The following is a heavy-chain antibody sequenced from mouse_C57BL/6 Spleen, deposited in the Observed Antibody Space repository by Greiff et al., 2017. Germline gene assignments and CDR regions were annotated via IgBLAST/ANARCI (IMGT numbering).Heavy chain of an antibody. CDR2: IYPRSGNT. CDR3: SRSGLDY. J-gene: IGHJ2*01. CDR1: GYTFTSYG. D-gene: IGHD3-1*01. Sequence: QVQLKESGAELARPGASVKLSCKASGYTFTSYGISWVKQRTGQGLEWIGEIYPRSGNTYYNEKLKGQATLTADKTSSTAYMDLRSLTSEDSAVYYCSRSGLDYWGQGTTLTVSS. V-gene: IGHV1-81*01.